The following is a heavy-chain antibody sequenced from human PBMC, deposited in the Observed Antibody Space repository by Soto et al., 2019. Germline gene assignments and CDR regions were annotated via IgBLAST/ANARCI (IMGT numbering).Heavy chain of an antibody. V-gene: IGHV4-30-2*01. J-gene: IGHJ4*02. D-gene: IGHD3-16*01. Sequence: PSETLSLTCSVSGDSITSGSYSWSWIRQAPGKGLEWIGNIHVTGYTSFNPSLKRRLTMSVDTSQNQFSLYLNSVTAADTAVYYCARGGALRQYGHVPLAFWGQGTLVTVSS. CDR1: GDSITSGSYS. CDR3: ARGGALRQYGHVPLAF. CDR2: IHVTGYT.